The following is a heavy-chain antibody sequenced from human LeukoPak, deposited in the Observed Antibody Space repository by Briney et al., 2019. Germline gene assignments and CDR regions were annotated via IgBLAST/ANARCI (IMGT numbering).Heavy chain of an antibody. J-gene: IGHJ4*02. CDR3: TGYDFLAGYYY. CDR1: GFTFSGSD. V-gene: IGHV3-73*01. D-gene: IGHD3-9*01. Sequence: GGSLRLSCAASGFTFSGSDMHWVRQASGKGLEWVGRIRSKANNYATASAASVKGRFTFSRDDSKNTAYLEMNSLKTEDTAVYYCTGYDFLAGYYYWGQGTLVTVSS. CDR2: IRSKANNYAT.